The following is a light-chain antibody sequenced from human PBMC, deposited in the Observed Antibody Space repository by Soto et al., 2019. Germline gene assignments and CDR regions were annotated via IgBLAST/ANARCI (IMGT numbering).Light chain of an antibody. J-gene: IGKJ5*01. CDR2: GVS. CDR1: QSVSSY. Sequence: EIVVTQSPGTLSLSAGERATLSCRASQSVSSYLAWYQQKPGKSPRLLIHGVSSRATGIPDRFSGSGSGTDFTLTINRREHADFAVYYCHQYGRSPYTFGQGTRLEIK. CDR3: HQYGRSPYT. V-gene: IGKV3-20*01.